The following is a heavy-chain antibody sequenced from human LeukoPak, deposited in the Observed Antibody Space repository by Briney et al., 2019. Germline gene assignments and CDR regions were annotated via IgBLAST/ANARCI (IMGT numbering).Heavy chain of an antibody. D-gene: IGHD2-2*01. Sequence: SVEVSCKASGGTFSSYAISWVRQAPGQGLEWMGGIIPIFGTANYAQKFQGRVTITADESTSTAYMELSSLRSEDTAVYYCARAGYCSSTSCYEDYWGQGTLVTVSS. CDR3: ARAGYCSSTSCYEDY. CDR2: IIPIFGTA. CDR1: GGTFSSYA. J-gene: IGHJ4*02. V-gene: IGHV1-69*01.